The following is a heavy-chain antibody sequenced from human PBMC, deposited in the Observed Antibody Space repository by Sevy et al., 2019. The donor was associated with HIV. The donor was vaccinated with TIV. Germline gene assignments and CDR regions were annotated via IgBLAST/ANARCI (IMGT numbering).Heavy chain of an antibody. D-gene: IGHD3-22*01. CDR3: ASHYYDSTGYYYPLDY. Sequence: GGSLRLSCTASGFSFSNYAMYWVRQAPGEGLEWVAVISTYGNIKDYADSVKGRFTISRDNFKNTLYLQMNSLRAEDSAVYYCASHYYDSTGYYYPLDYWGLGTLVTVSS. J-gene: IGHJ4*02. CDR2: ISTYGNIK. V-gene: IGHV3-30*04. CDR1: GFSFSNYA.